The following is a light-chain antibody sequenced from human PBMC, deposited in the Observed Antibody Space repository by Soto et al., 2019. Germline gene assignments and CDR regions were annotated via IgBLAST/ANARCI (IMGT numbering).Light chain of an antibody. Sequence: EIVMTQSPATLSVPPGERATLSCRASQSVSSNLAWYQQKPGQAPRLLIYGASTRATGIPARFSGSGSGTGFTLTISSLQSEDFAVYYCQQYNNWPPWTFGQGTKVDIK. J-gene: IGKJ1*01. CDR2: GAS. CDR1: QSVSSN. V-gene: IGKV3-15*01. CDR3: QQYNNWPPWT.